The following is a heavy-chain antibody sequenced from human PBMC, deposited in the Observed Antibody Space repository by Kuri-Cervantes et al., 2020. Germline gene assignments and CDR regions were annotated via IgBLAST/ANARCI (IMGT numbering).Heavy chain of an antibody. D-gene: IGHD6-13*01. CDR1: GFTFSSYG. CDR2: IWYDGSNK. V-gene: IGHV3-33*01. J-gene: IGHJ4*02. CDR3: ARLGIAAAGTPDDY. Sequence: GGSLRLSCAASGFTFSSYGMRWARQAPGKGLEWVAVIWYDGSNKYYADTVKGRFTISRDNSKNTLYLQMNSLRAEDTAVYYCARLGIAAAGTPDDYWGQGTLVTVSS.